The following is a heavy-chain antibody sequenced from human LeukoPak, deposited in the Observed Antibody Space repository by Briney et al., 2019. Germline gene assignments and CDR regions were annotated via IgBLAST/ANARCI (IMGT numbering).Heavy chain of an antibody. D-gene: IGHD5-24*01. V-gene: IGHV4-34*01. CDR1: GGPFSGYY. CDR2: INQGGTT. CDR3: AREIGDGDTNWFDL. Sequence: PSETLSLTCAVYGGPFSGYYWTWIRQPPGKGLEWIGEINQGGTTNYNPSLRSRVTILIDTSRNQFSLRLSSVTAADTAVYYCAREIGDGDTNWFDLWGQGTLVTVSS. J-gene: IGHJ5*02.